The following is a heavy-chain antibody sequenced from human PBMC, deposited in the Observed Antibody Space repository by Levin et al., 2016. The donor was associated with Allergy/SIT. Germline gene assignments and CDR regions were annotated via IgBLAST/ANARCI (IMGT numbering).Heavy chain of an antibody. V-gene: IGHV3-74*01. Sequence: GGSLRLSCAASGFTFSSYWMHWVRQAPGKGLVWVSRINSDGSSTSYADSVKGRFTISRDNAKNTLYLQMNSLRAEDTAVYYCARDGYCSSTSCYASWFDPWGQGTLVTVSS. CDR2: INSDGSST. D-gene: IGHD2-2*03. CDR3: ARDGYCSSTSCYASWFDP. J-gene: IGHJ5*02. CDR1: GFTFSSYW.